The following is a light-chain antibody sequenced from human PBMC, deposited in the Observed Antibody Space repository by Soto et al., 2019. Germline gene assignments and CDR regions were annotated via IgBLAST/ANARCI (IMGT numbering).Light chain of an antibody. CDR3: QKYGSPPPVT. CDR2: AAS. V-gene: IGKV3-20*01. CDR1: QSVTSNK. J-gene: IGKJ2*01. Sequence: ENVLTQSPVTLSLSPGERATLSCRASQSVTSNKVAWFQQKPGQAPRLLIRAASSRATGIPDRFSASGSATDFTLTTSRLEPEDFALYYCQKYGSPPPVTFGQGTKLEIK.